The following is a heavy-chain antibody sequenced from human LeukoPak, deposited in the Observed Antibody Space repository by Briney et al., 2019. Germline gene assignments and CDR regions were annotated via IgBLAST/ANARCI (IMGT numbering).Heavy chain of an antibody. V-gene: IGHV3-13*01. J-gene: IGHJ4*02. Sequence: GGSLRLSCAASGFTFSTYDIHWVRHTTGRGLEWVSAIGTAGDTYYVDPVKGRFTISRENAKNSLYLQMNSLRAGDTAVYYCVRGIVRRGYFDYWGQGALVTVSS. CDR2: IGTAGDT. D-gene: IGHD3-10*01. CDR3: VRGIVRRGYFDY. CDR1: GFTFSTYD.